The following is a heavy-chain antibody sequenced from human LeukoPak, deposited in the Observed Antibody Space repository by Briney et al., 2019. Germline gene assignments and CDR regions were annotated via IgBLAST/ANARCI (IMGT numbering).Heavy chain of an antibody. CDR1: GFTFSSYG. V-gene: IGHV3-23*01. Sequence: PGGTLRLSCAASGFTFSSYGMSRVRQAPGKGLEWVSAISGSGGSTYYADSVKGRFTISRDNSKNTLYLQMNSLRAEDTAVYYCAKDLITMVRGVIISAGYYYYYMDVWGKGTTVTISS. CDR3: AKDLITMVRGVIISAGYYYYYMDV. D-gene: IGHD3-10*01. J-gene: IGHJ6*03. CDR2: ISGSGGST.